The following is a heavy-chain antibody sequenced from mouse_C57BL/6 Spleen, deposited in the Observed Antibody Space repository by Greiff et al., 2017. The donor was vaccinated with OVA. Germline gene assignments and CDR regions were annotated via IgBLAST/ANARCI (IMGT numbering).Heavy chain of an antibody. CDR3: AKGELGPFAY. CDR2: IYPSDSET. Sequence: QVQLQQSGAELVRPGSSVKLSCKASGYTFTSYWMDWVKQRPGQGLEWIGNIYPSDSETHYNQKFKDKATLTVDKSSSTAYMQLSSLTSEDSAVYYCAKGELGPFAYWGQGTLVTVSA. D-gene: IGHD4-1*01. CDR1: GYTFTSYW. V-gene: IGHV1-61*01. J-gene: IGHJ3*01.